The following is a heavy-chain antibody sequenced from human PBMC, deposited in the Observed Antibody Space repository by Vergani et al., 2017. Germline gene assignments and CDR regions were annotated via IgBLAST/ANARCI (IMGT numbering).Heavy chain of an antibody. CDR3: AKDIRRGRRITMIVVVPDAFDI. V-gene: IGHV3-23*01. J-gene: IGHJ3*02. Sequence: EVQLLESGGGLVQPGGSLRLSCAASGFTFSSYAMSWVRQAPGKGLEWVSAISGSGGSTYYADSVKGRFTISRDNSKNTLYLQMNSLRAEDTAVYYCAKDIRRGRRITMIVVVPDAFDIWGQGTMVTVSS. CDR1: GFTFSSYA. D-gene: IGHD3-22*01. CDR2: ISGSGGST.